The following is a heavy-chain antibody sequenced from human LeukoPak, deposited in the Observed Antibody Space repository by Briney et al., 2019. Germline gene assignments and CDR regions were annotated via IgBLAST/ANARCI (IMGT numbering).Heavy chain of an antibody. CDR2: INHSGST. D-gene: IGHD6-19*01. CDR3: ARSSVGYSSGWSIFDY. J-gene: IGHJ4*02. Sequence: GSLRLSCAASGFTFSDYYMSWIRQPPGKGLEWIGEINHSGSTNYNPSLKSRVTISVDTSKNQFSLKLSSVTAADTAVYYCARSSVGYSSGWSIFDYWGQGTLVTVSS. V-gene: IGHV4-34*01. CDR1: GFTFSDYY.